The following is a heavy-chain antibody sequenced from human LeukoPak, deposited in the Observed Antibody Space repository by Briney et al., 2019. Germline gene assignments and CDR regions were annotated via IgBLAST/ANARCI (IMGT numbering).Heavy chain of an antibody. CDR3: TTVGYCGYDLNY. V-gene: IGHV3-15*01. J-gene: IGHJ4*02. D-gene: IGHD5-12*01. CDR1: GFTFTNAW. Sequence: PGGSLRLSCAASGFTFTNAWMTWVRQAPGKGLEWVGRIKSKTAGGTIEYGGPVKGRFTISRDDSKNTLYLQMNSLKTEDTAEYYCTTVGYCGYDLNYWGQGTLVTVSS. CDR2: IKSKTAGGTI.